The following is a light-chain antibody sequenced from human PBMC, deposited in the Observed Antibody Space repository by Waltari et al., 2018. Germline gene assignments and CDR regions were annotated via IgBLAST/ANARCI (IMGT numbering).Light chain of an antibody. Sequence: QSTLAQPASVSGSPGQSIPIPCAGGSSDIGRYNLVSWYQQHPDNAPKLIIYEVRQRPSGLSNRFSGSKSGSTASLTISGLQAEDEATYYCCSYAGGASYVFGTGTQVSVV. CDR1: SSDIGRYNL. CDR2: EVR. V-gene: IGLV2-23*02. CDR3: CSYAGGASYV. J-gene: IGLJ1*01.